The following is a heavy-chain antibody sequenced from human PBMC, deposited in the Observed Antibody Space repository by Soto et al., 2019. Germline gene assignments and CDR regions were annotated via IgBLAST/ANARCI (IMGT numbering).Heavy chain of an antibody. CDR1: GGSISSSNW. D-gene: IGHD6-13*01. CDR2: IYHSGST. V-gene: IGHV4-4*02. Sequence: SETPSLTCAVSGGSISSSNWWSCVRQPPGKGLEWIGEIYHSGSTNYNPSLKSRVTISVDKSKNQFSLKLSSVTAADTAVYYCARAGYSSSWYGYYGMDVWGQGTTVTVSS. CDR3: ARAGYSSSWYGYYGMDV. J-gene: IGHJ6*02.